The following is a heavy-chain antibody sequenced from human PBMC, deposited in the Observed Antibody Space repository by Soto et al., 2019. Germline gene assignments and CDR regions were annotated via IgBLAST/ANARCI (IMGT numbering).Heavy chain of an antibody. J-gene: IGHJ6*02. V-gene: IGHV3-30-3*01. D-gene: IGHD6-19*01. CDR3: SESSGWYEVLGVGGMDV. CDR1: GFTFSSYA. CDR2: ISYDGSNK. Sequence: GGSLRLSCAASGFTFSSYAMHWVRQAPGKGLEWVAVISYDGSNKYYADSVKGRFTISRDNSKNTLYLQMNSLRAEDTAVYYCSESSGWYEVLGVGGMDVWGQGTTVTVSS.